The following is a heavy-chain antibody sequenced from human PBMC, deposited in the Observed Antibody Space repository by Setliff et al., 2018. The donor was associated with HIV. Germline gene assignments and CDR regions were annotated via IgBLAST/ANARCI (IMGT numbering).Heavy chain of an antibody. Sequence: GGSLRLSCAASGFTFDDYAMHWVRQAPGKGLEWVSVIYSGGSTYYADSVKGRFTISRDNSKNTLFLQMNSLRAADTAIYYCARGVVVAAHNWFDPWGQGTLVTVSS. CDR1: GFTFDDYA. CDR3: ARGVVVAAHNWFDP. J-gene: IGHJ5*02. V-gene: IGHV3-66*01. D-gene: IGHD2-15*01. CDR2: IYSGGST.